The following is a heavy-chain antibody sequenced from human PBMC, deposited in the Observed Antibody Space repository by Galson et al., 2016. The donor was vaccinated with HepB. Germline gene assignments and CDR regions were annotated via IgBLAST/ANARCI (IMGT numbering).Heavy chain of an antibody. D-gene: IGHD4-17*01. J-gene: IGHJ4*02. Sequence: SLRLSCAATGFTFSNYVMSWVRQAPGKGLEWVAGIGRAGDGIHSAGSVKGRFTISRDNFKNTLFLQMNSLRVEDTAVYYCAKDREDSGDYAFDYGGQGTLVTVSS. CDR3: AKDREDSGDYAFDY. V-gene: IGHV3-23*01. CDR2: IGRAGDGI. CDR1: GFTFSNYV.